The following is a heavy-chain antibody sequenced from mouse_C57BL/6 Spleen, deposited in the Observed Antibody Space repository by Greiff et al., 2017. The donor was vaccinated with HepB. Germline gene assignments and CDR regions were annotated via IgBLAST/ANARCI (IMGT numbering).Heavy chain of an antibody. CDR3: ARQGSSGYYFDY. V-gene: IGHV14-2*01. CDR1: GFNIQDYY. CDR2: IAPEDGET. D-gene: IGHD3-2*02. J-gene: IGHJ2*01. Sequence: VQLQQSGAELVKPGASVKLSCTASGFNIQDYYMHWVKQRTEQGLEWIGRIAPEDGETKYAPTFQGKATITADTSSNTAYLQLSSLTSEDTAVYYCARQGSSGYYFDYWGQGTTLTVSS.